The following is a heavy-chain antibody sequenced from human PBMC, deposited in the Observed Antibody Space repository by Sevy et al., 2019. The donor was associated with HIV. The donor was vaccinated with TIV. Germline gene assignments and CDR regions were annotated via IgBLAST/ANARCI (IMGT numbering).Heavy chain of an antibody. D-gene: IGHD3-10*01. CDR2: ISWNSGSI. Sequence: GGSLRLSCAASGFTFDDYAMHWVRQAPGKGLEWVSGISWNSGSIGYADSVKDRFTISRDNAKNSLYLQMNSLRAEDTALYYCAKGSMVRGVIITDDAFDIWGQGTMVTVSS. CDR3: AKGSMVRGVIITDDAFDI. V-gene: IGHV3-9*01. CDR1: GFTFDDYA. J-gene: IGHJ3*02.